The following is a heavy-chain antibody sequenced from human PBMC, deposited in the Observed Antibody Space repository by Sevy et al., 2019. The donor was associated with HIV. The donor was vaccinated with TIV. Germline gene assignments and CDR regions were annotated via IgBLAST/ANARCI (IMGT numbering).Heavy chain of an antibody. CDR3: AQGIAAAGPYYYYGMDV. CDR2: INPSGGST. CDR1: GYTFTRYY. Sequence: ASVKVSCKASGYTFTRYYMHWVRQAPGQGLEWRGIINPSGGSTSYAQKFQGRVTMTRDTSTSTVYMELNSLRSEDTAVFYCAQGIAAAGPYYYYGMDVWCQGTTVTVSS. D-gene: IGHD6-13*01. V-gene: IGHV1-46*01. J-gene: IGHJ6*02.